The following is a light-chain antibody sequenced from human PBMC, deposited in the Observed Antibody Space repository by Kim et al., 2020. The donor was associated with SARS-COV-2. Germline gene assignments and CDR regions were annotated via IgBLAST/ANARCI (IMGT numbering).Light chain of an antibody. V-gene: IGKV1-5*03. CDR3: KQYETYWT. CDR2: QAS. Sequence: DIQMTQPPSTLSAFVGNRVTITCRASQSVDSWLAWYQQKPGKAPELLIYQASKLASGVPSRFSGSGSGTHFTLTISNLQPDDSAIYYCKQYETYWTFGPGTKVDIK. J-gene: IGKJ1*01. CDR1: QSVDSW.